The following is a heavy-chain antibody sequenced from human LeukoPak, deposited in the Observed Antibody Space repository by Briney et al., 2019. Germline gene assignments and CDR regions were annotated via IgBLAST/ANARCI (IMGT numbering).Heavy chain of an antibody. J-gene: IGHJ5*02. CDR1: GVSISSYY. D-gene: IGHD6-13*01. Sequence: TSETLSFTCTVSGVSISSYYWSWIRQPPGKGLEWIGYIYYSGSTNYNPSLKSRVTISVDTSKNQFSLKLSSVTAADTAVYYCARVKGSSWLDNWFDPWGQGTLVTVSS. V-gene: IGHV4-59*01. CDR2: IYYSGST. CDR3: ARVKGSSWLDNWFDP.